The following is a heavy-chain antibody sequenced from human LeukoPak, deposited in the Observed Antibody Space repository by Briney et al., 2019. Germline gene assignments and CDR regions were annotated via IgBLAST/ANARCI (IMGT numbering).Heavy chain of an antibody. Sequence: GGSLRLSRAASGFTFSSYEMNWVRQAPGKGLEWVSYISSSGSTIYYADSVKGRFTISRDNAKNSLYLQMNSLRAEDTAVYYCAREHTPPGYDFWSGSPFDYWGQGTLVTVSS. CDR3: AREHTPPGYDFWSGSPFDY. CDR2: ISSSGSTI. J-gene: IGHJ4*02. CDR1: GFTFSSYE. V-gene: IGHV3-48*03. D-gene: IGHD3-3*01.